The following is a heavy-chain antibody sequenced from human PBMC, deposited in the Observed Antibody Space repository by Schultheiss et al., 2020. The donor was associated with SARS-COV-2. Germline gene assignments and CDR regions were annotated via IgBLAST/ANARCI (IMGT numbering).Heavy chain of an antibody. CDR3: ARDSPFIVGPFDY. CDR2: IAYDGSNM. V-gene: IGHV3-30*03. J-gene: IGHJ4*02. CDR1: GFTFSSYG. Sequence: GGSLRLSCAASGFTFSSYGMHWVRQAPGKGLEWVAVIAYDGSNMYYAESVKGRFTISRDNSKNTLYLEMNSLRGDDTAVYYCARDSPFIVGPFDYWGQGTLVTVSS. D-gene: IGHD1-26*01.